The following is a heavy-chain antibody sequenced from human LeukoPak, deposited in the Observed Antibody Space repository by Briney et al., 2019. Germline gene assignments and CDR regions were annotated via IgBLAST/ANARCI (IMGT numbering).Heavy chain of an antibody. D-gene: IGHD1-26*01. V-gene: IGHV1-69*13. Sequence: SVKVSCKASGYTFTSYAISWVRQAPGQGLEWMGGIIPIFGTANYAQKFQGRVTITADESTSTAYMELSSLRSEDTAVYYCARARKWELLGGYFDYWGQGTLVTVSS. J-gene: IGHJ4*02. CDR3: ARARKWELLGGYFDY. CDR1: GYTFTSYA. CDR2: IIPIFGTA.